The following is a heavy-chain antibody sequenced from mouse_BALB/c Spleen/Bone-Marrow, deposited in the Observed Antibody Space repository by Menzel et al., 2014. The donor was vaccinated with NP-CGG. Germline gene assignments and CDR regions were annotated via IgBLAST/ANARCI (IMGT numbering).Heavy chain of an antibody. D-gene: IGHD1-1*01. Sequence: LMESGTSVKISCKASGYTFTDYNMHCVKQSHGKSLEWIGYIYPFNGGTDYNQKFKSKATMTVDKSSSTEYMELRNLTSEDSAVYYCARSSYFDYWGQGTTLTVSS. J-gene: IGHJ2*01. V-gene: IGHV1S29*02. CDR2: IYPFNGGT. CDR3: ARSSYFDY. CDR1: GYTFTDYN.